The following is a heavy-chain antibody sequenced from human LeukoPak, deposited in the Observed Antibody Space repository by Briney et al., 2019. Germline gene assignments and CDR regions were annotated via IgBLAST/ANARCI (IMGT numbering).Heavy chain of an antibody. CDR1: GGSISSSSYY. Sequence: SETLSLTCTVSGGSISSSSYYWGWIRQPPGKGLEWIGSIYYSGSTYYNPSLKSRVTISVDTSKNQFSLKLSSVTAADTAVYYCARDPFGVVTPEGAFDIWGQGTMVTVSS. D-gene: IGHD3-3*01. J-gene: IGHJ3*02. V-gene: IGHV4-39*07. CDR3: ARDPFGVVTPEGAFDI. CDR2: IYYSGST.